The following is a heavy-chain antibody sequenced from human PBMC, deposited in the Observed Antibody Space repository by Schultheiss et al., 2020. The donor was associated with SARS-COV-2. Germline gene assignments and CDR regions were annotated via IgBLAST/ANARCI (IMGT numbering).Heavy chain of an antibody. V-gene: IGHV3-66*02. Sequence: GGSLRLSCAASGFTFDDYAMHWVRQAPGKGLEWVSVIYSGGSTYYADSVKGRFTISRDNSKNTLYLQMNSLRAEDTAVYYCARAGLLNVYYGMDVWGQGTTVTVSS. D-gene: IGHD2/OR15-2a*01. CDR2: IYSGGST. J-gene: IGHJ6*02. CDR3: ARAGLLNVYYGMDV. CDR1: GFTFDDYA.